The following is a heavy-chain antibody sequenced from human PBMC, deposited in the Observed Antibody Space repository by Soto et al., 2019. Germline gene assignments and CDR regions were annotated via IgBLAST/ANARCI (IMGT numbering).Heavy chain of an antibody. J-gene: IGHJ4*02. V-gene: IGHV3-30*18. Sequence: QVQLVESGGGVVQPGRSLRLSCAASGFTFSSYGMHWVRQAPGKGLEWVAVISYDGSNKYYADSVKGRFTISRDNSKNTXYXXMSSRRAEDTAVYYCAKDRTWKSALSTPFGGGPDYWGQGALVNVSS. D-gene: IGHD1-1*01. CDR3: AKDRTWKSALSTPFGGGPDY. CDR2: ISYDGSNK. CDR1: GFTFSSYG.